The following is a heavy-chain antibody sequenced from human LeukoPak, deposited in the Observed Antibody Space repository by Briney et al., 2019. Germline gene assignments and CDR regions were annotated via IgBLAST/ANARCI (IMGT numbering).Heavy chain of an antibody. V-gene: IGHV4-59*01. CDR2: IYYSGST. CDR1: GGSISSYY. CDR3: ARDARHYGMDV. Sequence: LSETLSLTCTVSGGSISSYYWTWIRRPPVKGLEWIGCIYYSGSTTYNPSLKSRVTISVDMSKHQFSLTLSSVTAADTAVYYCARDARHYGMDVWGQGTTVTVSS. J-gene: IGHJ6*02.